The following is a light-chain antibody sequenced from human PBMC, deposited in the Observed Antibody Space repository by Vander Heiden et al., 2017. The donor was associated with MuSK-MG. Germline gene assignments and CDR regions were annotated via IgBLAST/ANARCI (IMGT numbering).Light chain of an antibody. CDR2: GNS. CDR1: SSNIGAGYD. V-gene: IGLV1-40*01. CDR3: QSYDSSLSAPV. J-gene: IGLJ2*01. Sequence: QSVLTPPPSVSGAPGQRVTISCTGSSSNIGAGYDVHWYQQLPGTAPKLLIYGNSNRPSGVPDRFSGSKSGTSASLAITGLQAEDEADYYCQSYDSSLSAPVFGGGTKLTVL.